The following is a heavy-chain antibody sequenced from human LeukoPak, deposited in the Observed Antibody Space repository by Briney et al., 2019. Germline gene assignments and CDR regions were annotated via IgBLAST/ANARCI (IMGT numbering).Heavy chain of an antibody. D-gene: IGHD7-27*01. V-gene: IGHV4-34*01. CDR2: INHSGST. J-gene: IGHJ4*02. CDR1: GGSFSGYY. CDR3: ARGPPRLGIYDY. Sequence: SETLSLTCAVYGGSFSGYYWSWIRQPPGKGLEWIGEINHSGSTNYNPSLKSRVTISVDTSKNQFSLKLSSVTAADTAVYYCARGPPRLGIYDYWGQGTLVTVSS.